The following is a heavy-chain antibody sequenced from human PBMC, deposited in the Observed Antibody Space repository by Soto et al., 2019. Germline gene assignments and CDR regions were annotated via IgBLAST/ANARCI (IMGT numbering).Heavy chain of an antibody. CDR2: IYSSENT. CDR3: ARTYFGSGSYSF. V-gene: IGHV4-39*01. J-gene: IGHJ4*02. CDR1: GDSITSGVHY. D-gene: IGHD3-10*01. Sequence: SETLSLTCTVSGDSITSGVHYWSWIRQLPGKGLEWIGTIYSSENTYYNPSLLSRVTISVDTSKNEFSLRLSSVTAADTAVYYCARTYFGSGSYSFWGQGTLVT.